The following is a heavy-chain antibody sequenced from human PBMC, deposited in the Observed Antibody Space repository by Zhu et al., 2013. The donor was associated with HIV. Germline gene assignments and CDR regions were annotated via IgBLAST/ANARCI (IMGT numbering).Heavy chain of an antibody. V-gene: IGHV3-48*03. Sequence: VQLVESGGGLVQPGGSLRLSCAASGFTFSSYEMNWVRQAPGKGLEWVSYISSSGSTIYYVDSVKGRFTISRDNAKNSLYLQMNSLRAEDTAVYYCARIKPGDYGHYFDYWGQGTLVTVSS. CDR1: GFTFSSYE. CDR2: ISSSGSTI. D-gene: IGHD4-17*01. CDR3: ARIKPGDYGHYFDY. J-gene: IGHJ4*02.